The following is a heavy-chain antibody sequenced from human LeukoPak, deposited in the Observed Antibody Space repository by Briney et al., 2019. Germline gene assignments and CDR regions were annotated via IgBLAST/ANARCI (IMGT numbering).Heavy chain of an antibody. J-gene: IGHJ4*02. CDR2: ISWNSGSI. V-gene: IGHV3-9*01. CDR3: AKDISMVRGVTIDY. D-gene: IGHD3-10*01. Sequence: GRSLRLSCAASGFTFDDHAMHWVRQAPGKGLEWVSGISWNSGSIVYADSVKGRFTISRDNAKNSLYLQMNSLRAEDTALYYCAKDISMVRGVTIDYWGQGTLVTVSS. CDR1: GFTFDDHA.